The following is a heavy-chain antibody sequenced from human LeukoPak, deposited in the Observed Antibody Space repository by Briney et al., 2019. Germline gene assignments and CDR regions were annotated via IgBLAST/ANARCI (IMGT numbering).Heavy chain of an antibody. CDR2: IYSSGHT. V-gene: IGHV4-59*12. J-gene: IGHJ4*02. CDR1: GGSIVGYY. D-gene: IGHD5-12*01. Sequence: SETLSLTCTVSGGSIVGYYWSWIRQPPGKGLEWIAYIYSSGHTISNPSLQSRVTMSLDTSRNQFSLKLSSVTAADTAVYYCARGRRRDGYNREYYFDYWGPGTLVTVSS. CDR3: ARGRRRDGYNREYYFDY.